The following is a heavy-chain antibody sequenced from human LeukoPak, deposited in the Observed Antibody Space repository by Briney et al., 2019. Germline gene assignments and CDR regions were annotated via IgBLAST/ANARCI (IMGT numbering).Heavy chain of an antibody. J-gene: IGHJ4*02. D-gene: IGHD3-10*01. CDR3: ARTRYYYNSRSYGAPYYFDY. CDR1: GGSISSSSYN. Sequence: SETLSLTCTVSGGSISSSSYNWGWIRQPPGKGLEWIGSVYYSGSTYYNPSLKSRVTISVDTSKNQFSLKLSSVTAADTAVYYCARTRYYYNSRSYGAPYYFDYWGQGTLVTVSS. CDR2: VYYSGST. V-gene: IGHV4-39*01.